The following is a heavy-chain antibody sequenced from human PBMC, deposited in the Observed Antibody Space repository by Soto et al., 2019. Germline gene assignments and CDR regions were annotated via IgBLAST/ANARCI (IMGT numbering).Heavy chain of an antibody. CDR3: ARSSGVSATNWFDA. Sequence: SETLSLTGGVSGGSISSINWWSWVRQTPGKGLEWIGEIYYSGSTNYNPSLTSRVTMSIDKSKNQFFLNLTSVTAADTAVYYCARSSGVSATNWFDAWGQGTLVTVS. J-gene: IGHJ5*02. D-gene: IGHD3-10*01. CDR2: IYYSGST. CDR1: GGSISSINW. V-gene: IGHV4-4*02.